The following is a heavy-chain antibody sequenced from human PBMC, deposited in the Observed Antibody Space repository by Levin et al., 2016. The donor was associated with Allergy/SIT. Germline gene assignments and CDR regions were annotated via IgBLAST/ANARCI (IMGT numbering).Heavy chain of an antibody. CDR2: IYYSGST. CDR3: ARAPSGYDYPPLLFDY. J-gene: IGHJ4*02. D-gene: IGHD5-12*01. Sequence: WIRQPPGKGLEWIGYIYYSGSTNYNPSLKSRVTISVDTSKNQFSLRLSSVTAADTAVYYCARAPSGYDYPPLLFDYWGQGTLVTVSS. V-gene: IGHV4-59*01.